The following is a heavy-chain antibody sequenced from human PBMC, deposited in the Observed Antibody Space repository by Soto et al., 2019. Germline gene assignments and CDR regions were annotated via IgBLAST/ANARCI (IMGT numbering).Heavy chain of an antibody. CDR1: GFTFSNYI. V-gene: IGHV3-21*04. J-gene: IGHJ4*02. D-gene: IGHD6-19*01. CDR3: TRDGPVAVAGTFRRLHFGH. CDR2: ISTSSSDI. Sequence: EVQLVESGGGLVKPGGSLRLSCAASGFTFSNYIMNWVRQAPGKGLEWVSSISTSSSDIFYADSVKGRFSISRDNTKKSLYLQMNSLRAEDTAIYYCTRDGPVAVAGTFRRLHFGHWGRGAQVTVSS.